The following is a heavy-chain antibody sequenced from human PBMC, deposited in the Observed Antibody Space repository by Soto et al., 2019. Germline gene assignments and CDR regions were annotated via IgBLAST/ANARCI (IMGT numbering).Heavy chain of an antibody. CDR1: GFTFRRHG. CDR3: ARWSNHKVVDP. J-gene: IGHJ5*02. D-gene: IGHD2-8*02. V-gene: IGHV3-33*03. Sequence: QEQLVESGGGVVQPGMSLRLSCEGSGFTFRRHGMHWVRQSPGKGLEWLAVIWNDGSEQYYADSVKGRFTISRDNSKNMLDLQLNTLTVEDTAVYYCARWSNHKVVDPWGQGTMFTVS. CDR2: IWNDGSEQ.